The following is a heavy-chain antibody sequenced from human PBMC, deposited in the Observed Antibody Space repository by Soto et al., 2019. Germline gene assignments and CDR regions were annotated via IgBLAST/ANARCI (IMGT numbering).Heavy chain of an antibody. CDR3: ARDLDWVLYDY. Sequence: XGSLRLSCAAAGVTFSNYVMHWVRQAPGKGLVWVSRVSHDGSTTSYADSVKGRFTISRDNSKNTLYLQMNSLRDEDTAVYYCARDLDWVLYDYWGQGTPVTVSS. CDR2: VSHDGSTT. J-gene: IGHJ4*02. CDR1: GVTFSNYV. D-gene: IGHD3-3*01. V-gene: IGHV3-74*01.